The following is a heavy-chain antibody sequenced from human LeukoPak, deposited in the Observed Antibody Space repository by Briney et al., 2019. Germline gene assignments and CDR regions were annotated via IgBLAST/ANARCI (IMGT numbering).Heavy chain of an antibody. D-gene: IGHD2-15*01. V-gene: IGHV3-30*19. J-gene: IGHJ5*02. CDR3: ERQMLPATNLFDP. CDR2: IWSDGNTQ. CDR1: GFTFTKYG. Sequence: PGGSLRLSCSVSGFTFTKYGFHGVRRARGRGREGVAVIWSDGNTQTYTDSVKGRFSIARDTSKNTLYLQMNSLRAEDTAVYYCERQMLPATNLFDPWGQGTLVTVSS.